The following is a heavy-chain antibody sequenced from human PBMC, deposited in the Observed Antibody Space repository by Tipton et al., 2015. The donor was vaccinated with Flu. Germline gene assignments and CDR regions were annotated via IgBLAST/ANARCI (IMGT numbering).Heavy chain of an antibody. Sequence: EVQLVQSGAEVKKPGESLKISCKASGYSFTNYWIAWVRQMPGKGLEWMGIIYLDDSDARYSPSFQGQVTISADKSISTAYLQWSSLKASDTAMYYCAREDYYDSSGQSPNDAFDIWGQGTMVTVSS. J-gene: IGHJ3*02. V-gene: IGHV5-51*03. CDR3: AREDYYDSSGQSPNDAFDI. D-gene: IGHD3-22*01. CDR2: IYLDDSDA. CDR1: GYSFTNYW.